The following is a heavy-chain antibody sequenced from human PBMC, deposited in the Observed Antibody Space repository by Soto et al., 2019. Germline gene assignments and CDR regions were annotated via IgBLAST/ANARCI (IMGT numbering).Heavy chain of an antibody. CDR3: ARDLGSHYGGGYCYGMDV. Sequence: QVQLVESGGGVVQPGRSLRLSCAASGFTFSSYGMHWFRQAPGKGLEWVAVMWYDGSNKDYADSVEGRFTISRDNSKNTLYLPMNSPGAEDTAVYYWARDLGSHYGGGYCYGMDVWGQGTTVTVSS. V-gene: IGHV3-33*01. CDR2: MWYDGSNK. D-gene: IGHD4-17*01. CDR1: GFTFSSYG. J-gene: IGHJ6*02.